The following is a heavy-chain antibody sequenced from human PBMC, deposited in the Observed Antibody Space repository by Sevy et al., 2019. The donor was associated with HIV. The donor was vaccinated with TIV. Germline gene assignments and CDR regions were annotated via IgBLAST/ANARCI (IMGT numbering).Heavy chain of an antibody. Sequence: GGSLRLCCAASGFTFSSYGMHWVRQAPGKGLEWVAVTWHHGTNTYYADSVKGRFTISRDNSKNTLYLQMNSLRAEDTAVYYCARDRGSYYGSGSAFDPWVQGTLVTVSS. D-gene: IGHD3-10*01. V-gene: IGHV3-33*01. CDR1: GFTFSSYG. J-gene: IGHJ5*02. CDR2: TWHHGTNT. CDR3: ARDRGSYYGSGSAFDP.